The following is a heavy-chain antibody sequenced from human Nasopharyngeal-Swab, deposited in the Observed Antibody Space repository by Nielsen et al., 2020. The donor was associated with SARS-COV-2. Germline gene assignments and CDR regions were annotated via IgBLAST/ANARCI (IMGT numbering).Heavy chain of an antibody. D-gene: IGHD3-3*01. Sequence: GSLRLSCTVSGGSISSYYWSWIRQPAGKGLEWIGRIYTSGSTNYNPSLKSRVTMSVDTSKNQFSLKLSSVTAADTAVHYCARGSRFTIFGVVPDYYYGMDVWGQGTTVTVSS. CDR3: ARGSRFTIFGVVPDYYYGMDV. V-gene: IGHV4-4*07. CDR2: IYTSGST. CDR1: GGSISSYY. J-gene: IGHJ6*02.